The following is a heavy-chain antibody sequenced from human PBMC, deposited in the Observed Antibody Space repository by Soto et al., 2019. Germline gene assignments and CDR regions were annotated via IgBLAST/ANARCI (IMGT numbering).Heavy chain of an antibody. Sequence: EVQLVESGGGLVKPGGSLRLSCAASGFTFSSYSMNWVRQAPGKGLEWVSSISSSSSYIYYADSVKGRFTISRDNAKNSLYLQMNSLRAVDTAVYYCARDRVYSSSWYVPDAFDIWGQGTLVTVSS. CDR2: ISSSSSYI. J-gene: IGHJ3*02. V-gene: IGHV3-21*01. D-gene: IGHD6-13*01. CDR3: ARDRVYSSSWYVPDAFDI. CDR1: GFTFSSYS.